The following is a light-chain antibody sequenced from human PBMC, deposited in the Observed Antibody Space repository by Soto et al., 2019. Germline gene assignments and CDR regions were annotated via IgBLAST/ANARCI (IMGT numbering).Light chain of an antibody. Sequence: QSVLTQPASVSGSPGQSIAISCTGTSSYVDGYNYVSWYQHHPGKAPKLMIYDVSSRPSGVSNRFSGSKSGNTASLTISGLQAEDEVDYYCISYTTIRTYVFGTGTKVTV. V-gene: IGLV2-14*03. CDR1: SSYVDGYNY. J-gene: IGLJ1*01. CDR3: ISYTTIRTYV. CDR2: DVS.